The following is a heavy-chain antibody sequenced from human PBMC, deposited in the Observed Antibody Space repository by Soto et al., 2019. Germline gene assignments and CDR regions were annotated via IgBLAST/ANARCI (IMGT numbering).Heavy chain of an antibody. CDR1: GYSYTTFG. CDR2: MNSNSGKT. V-gene: IGHV1-18*01. J-gene: IGHJ4*02. D-gene: IGHD4-17*01. CDR3: VRDRLTVTGTKCFDY. Sequence: VQLVQSGAEVKKHGASVKVSCKPSGYSYTTFGISWVRQAPGQGLEWMGWMNSNSGKTDYAQKFQGRVTMTTDTFTSTAYMDLRSLTSDDTAVYFCVRDRLTVTGTKCFDYWGQGTMVTVSS.